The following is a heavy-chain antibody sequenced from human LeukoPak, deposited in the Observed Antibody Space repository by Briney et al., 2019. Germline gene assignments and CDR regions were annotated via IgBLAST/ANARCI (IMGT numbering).Heavy chain of an antibody. CDR2: IKQDGSDK. Sequence: PSGTLSLTCAVSGGSISSSNWWSWVRQAPGKGLEWVANIKQDGSDKYYVDSVKGRFTISRDNAKNSLYLQMNSLRAEDTAVYYCARSLGYCSAGSCFPFDYWGQGTLVTVSS. J-gene: IGHJ4*02. CDR3: ARSLGYCSAGSCFPFDY. V-gene: IGHV3-7*05. D-gene: IGHD2-15*01. CDR1: GGSISSSNW.